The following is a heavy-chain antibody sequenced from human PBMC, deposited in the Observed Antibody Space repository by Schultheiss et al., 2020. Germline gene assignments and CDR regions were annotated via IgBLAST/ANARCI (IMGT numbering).Heavy chain of an antibody. Sequence: GGSLRLSCVASGFTFINHAMTWVRQAPGKGLEWVSAISGSGGSTYYADSVKGRFTISRDNSKNTLYLQMNSLRAEDTAVYYCARDLGQPRTGYYYYYGMDVWGQGTTVTVSS. CDR2: ISGSGGST. V-gene: IGHV3-23*01. CDR3: ARDLGQPRTGYYYYYGMDV. CDR1: GFTFINHA. J-gene: IGHJ6*02. D-gene: IGHD1-1*01.